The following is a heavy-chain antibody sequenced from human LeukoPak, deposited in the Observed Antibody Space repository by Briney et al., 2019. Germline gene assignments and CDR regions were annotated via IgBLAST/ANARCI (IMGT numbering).Heavy chain of an antibody. D-gene: IGHD3-10*01. V-gene: IGHV4-39*01. J-gene: IGHJ4*02. Sequence: PSETLSLTCTVSGGSISSSSYYWGWIRQPPGKGLEWIGSIYYSGSTYYNPSLKSRVTISVDTSKNQFSQKLSSVTAADTAVYYCCSFGEFWKLDPIDYWGQGTLVTVSS. CDR1: GGSISSSSYY. CDR2: IYYSGST. CDR3: CSFGEFWKLDPIDY.